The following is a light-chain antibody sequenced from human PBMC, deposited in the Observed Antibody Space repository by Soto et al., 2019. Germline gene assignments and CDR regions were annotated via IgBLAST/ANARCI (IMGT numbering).Light chain of an antibody. V-gene: IGLV2-14*01. J-gene: IGLJ1*01. CDR2: QVT. Sequence: QSVLTQPASVSGSPGQSITISCTGTSSDVGIYNYVSWYQQHPGKAPKLMIYQVTNRPSGVSNRFSGSKSGNTASLTISGLQAEDEADYYCSSYTGSTNYVFGTGTKVPS. CDR1: SSDVGIYNY. CDR3: SSYTGSTNYV.